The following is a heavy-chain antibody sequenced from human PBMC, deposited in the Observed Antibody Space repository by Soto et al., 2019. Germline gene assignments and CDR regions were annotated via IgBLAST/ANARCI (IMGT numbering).Heavy chain of an antibody. Sequence: QVQLLQSGAEVKKPGSSVKVSCTASGGTFTTHAFNWVRQAPGQGLEWVGGIIPIFGTPNYAQKFQGRVSITADASTSTVYMELSSLRSDGTAVYYCARDLEFRDGNISHLDYWGQGTLVTVSS. CDR3: ARDLEFRDGNISHLDY. CDR2: IIPIFGTP. D-gene: IGHD3-10*01. V-gene: IGHV1-69*01. CDR1: GGTFTTHA. J-gene: IGHJ4*02.